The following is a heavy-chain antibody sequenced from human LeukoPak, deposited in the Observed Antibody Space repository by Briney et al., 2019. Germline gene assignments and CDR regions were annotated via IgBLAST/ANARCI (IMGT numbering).Heavy chain of an antibody. CDR3: ARVNYQMGYYYYYYMDV. CDR1: GGTFSSYA. V-gene: IGHV1-69*05. J-gene: IGHJ6*03. CDR2: IIPIFGTA. Sequence: ASVKVSCKASGGTFSSYAISWVRQAPGQGLEWMGGIIPIFGTANYAQKFQGRVTMTRNTSISTAYMELSSLRSEDTAVYYCARVNYQMGYYYYYYMDVWGKGTTVTVSS. D-gene: IGHD1-7*01.